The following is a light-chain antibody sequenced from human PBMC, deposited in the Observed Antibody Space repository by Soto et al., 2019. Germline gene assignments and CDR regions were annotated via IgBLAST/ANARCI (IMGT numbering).Light chain of an antibody. Sequence: AIQMTQSPSSLSASVGDRVTITCRASQGIRNDLGWYQQKPGKAPKLLIYAASSLQSGVTSRFSGSGSGTDFTLTISSLRPEDFATYYCRQGYNYPRTFGQGTKLEIK. V-gene: IGKV1-6*01. CDR2: AAS. J-gene: IGKJ2*01. CDR1: QGIRND. CDR3: RQGYNYPRT.